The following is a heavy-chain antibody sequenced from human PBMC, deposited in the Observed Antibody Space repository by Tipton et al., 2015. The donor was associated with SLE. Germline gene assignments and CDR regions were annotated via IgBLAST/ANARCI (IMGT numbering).Heavy chain of an antibody. CDR2: IYHSGST. Sequence: TLSLTCSVYGGSFSGYYWSWIRQSPGKGLVWSGSIYHSGSTYYNPYLKSRVTISVDTSKNQFSLKLSSVTAADTAVYYCARGRIAARPEGFDYWGQGTLVTVSS. J-gene: IGHJ4*02. CDR1: GGSFSGYY. CDR3: ARGRIAARPEGFDY. D-gene: IGHD6-6*01. V-gene: IGHV4-34*01.